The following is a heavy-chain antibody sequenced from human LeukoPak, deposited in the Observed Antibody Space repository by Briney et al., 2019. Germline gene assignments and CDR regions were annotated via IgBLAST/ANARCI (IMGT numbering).Heavy chain of an antibody. D-gene: IGHD2-15*01. Sequence: GASVRVSCKASGYTFTSYDINWVRQAPGQGLEWRGWMNPNSGNTGYAQKFQGRVTMTRNTSISTAYMELSSLRSEDTAVYYCARGLVVVAATLGYYFDYWGQGTLVTVSS. CDR2: MNPNSGNT. V-gene: IGHV1-8*01. CDR3: ARGLVVVAATLGYYFDY. J-gene: IGHJ4*02. CDR1: GYTFTSYD.